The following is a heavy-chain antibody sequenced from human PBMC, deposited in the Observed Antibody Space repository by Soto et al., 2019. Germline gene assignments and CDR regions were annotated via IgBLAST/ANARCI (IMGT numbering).Heavy chain of an antibody. Sequence: GGSLRLSCAASGFTFSSYGMHWVRQAPGKGLEWVAVIWYDGSNKYYADSVKGRFTISRDNSKNTLYLQMNSLRVEDTAVYYCARDFSYYYGSGSEGPTDYWGQGTLVTVSS. CDR1: GFTFSSYG. D-gene: IGHD3-10*01. CDR2: IWYDGSNK. V-gene: IGHV3-33*01. CDR3: ARDFSYYYGSGSEGPTDY. J-gene: IGHJ4*02.